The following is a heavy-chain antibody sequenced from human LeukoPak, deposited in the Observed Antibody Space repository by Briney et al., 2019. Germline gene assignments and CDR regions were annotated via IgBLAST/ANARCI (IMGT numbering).Heavy chain of an antibody. CDR2: INHSGST. CDR1: GGSFSGYY. V-gene: IGHV4-34*01. J-gene: IGHJ5*02. Sequence: SETLSLTCAVYGGSFSGYYWSWIRQPPGKGLEWIGKINHSGSTNYNPSLKSRVTISVDTSKNQFSLKLSSVTAADTAVYYCARDPYCSSTSCYFYPWGQGTLVTVSS. CDR3: ARDPYCSSTSCYFYP. D-gene: IGHD2-2*01.